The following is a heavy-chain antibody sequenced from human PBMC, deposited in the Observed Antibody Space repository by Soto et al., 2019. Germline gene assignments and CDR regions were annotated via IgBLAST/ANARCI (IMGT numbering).Heavy chain of an antibody. CDR1: GIVFSDY. CDR2: ISGSGRTI. Sequence: QVQLVESGGGLVKPGGSLRLSCAASGIVFSDYMSWVRQAPGKGLEWLSYISGSGRTIYSADSVKGRFTISRDNATNSLYLHMHNVRTEDTAVYYCARLPFPWGWFEPWGQGTLVTVSS. V-gene: IGHV3-11*01. D-gene: IGHD3-16*01. J-gene: IGHJ5*02. CDR3: ARLPFPWGWFEP.